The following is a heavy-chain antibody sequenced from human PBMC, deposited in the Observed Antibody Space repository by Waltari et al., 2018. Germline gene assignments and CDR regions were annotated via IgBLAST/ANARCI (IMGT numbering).Heavy chain of an antibody. CDR1: GGPITSGVSY. J-gene: IGHJ5*02. CDR3: ARGAAAVGNWFDP. D-gene: IGHD6-13*01. CDR2: IYYSGST. V-gene: IGHV4-31*03. Sequence: QVQLQESGPGLVKPSQTLSLTCTVSGGPITSGVSYWCWIRQHPGKGLEWIGYIYYSGSTYYNPSLKSRVTISVDTSKNQFSLKLSSVTAADTAVYYCARGAAAVGNWFDPWGQGTLVTVSS.